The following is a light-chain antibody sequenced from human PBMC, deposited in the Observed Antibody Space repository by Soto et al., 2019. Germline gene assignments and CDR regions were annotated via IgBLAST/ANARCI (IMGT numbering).Light chain of an antibody. Sequence: DIRMTQSPSSLSASVGDRVTITCQASQDISNYLNWYQQKPGKAPNLLIYEASKLQTGVPSRFSGGGSGTHFTFTISNLQPEDIATYYCQHYDNLPRYTFGLGTKLEIK. V-gene: IGKV1-33*01. J-gene: IGKJ2*01. CDR3: QHYDNLPRYT. CDR1: QDISNY. CDR2: EAS.